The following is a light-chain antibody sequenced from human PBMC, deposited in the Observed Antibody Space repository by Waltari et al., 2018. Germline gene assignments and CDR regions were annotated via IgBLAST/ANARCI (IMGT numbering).Light chain of an antibody. V-gene: IGKV1-39*01. CDR2: VAS. CDR1: QTISSY. CDR3: QQSYSTPYT. Sequence: DIQMTQSPSSLSASVGARVTITCRASQTISSYLNWYQQRPGKPPKLLIYVASSLQTGVPSRFSGSGSGTDFTLTINCLQPEDFATYYCQQSYSTPYTFGQGTTLEVK. J-gene: IGKJ2*01.